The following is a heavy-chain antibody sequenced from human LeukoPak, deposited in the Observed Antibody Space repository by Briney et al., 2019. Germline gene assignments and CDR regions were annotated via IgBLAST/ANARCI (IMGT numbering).Heavy chain of an antibody. J-gene: IGHJ4*02. D-gene: IGHD1-26*01. Sequence: GGSLRLSCAASGFTFTSYSMSWVRQAPGKGLEWVSGTSDRGDYTYYADSVKGRFTISRDNSKNTLYLQMNSLRAEDTALYFCAKKAQYNGNYPLDFWGQGTLVTVSS. CDR2: TSDRGDYT. V-gene: IGHV3-23*01. CDR1: GFTFTSYS. CDR3: AKKAQYNGNYPLDF.